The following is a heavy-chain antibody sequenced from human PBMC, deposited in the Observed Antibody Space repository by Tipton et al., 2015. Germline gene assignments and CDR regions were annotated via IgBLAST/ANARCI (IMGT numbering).Heavy chain of an antibody. V-gene: IGHV4-59*01. CDR1: SDSISKYY. CDR2: IQYSGST. D-gene: IGHD4-23*01. Sequence: GSLRLSCSVSSDSISKYYWSWIRQPPGKELEWIGYIQYSGSTNYNPSLKSRVTISVDTSKTQFSLKMSSVTASDTAVYYCARARGRHGGLFDSWGQGILVTVSS. CDR3: ARARGRHGGLFDS. J-gene: IGHJ4*02.